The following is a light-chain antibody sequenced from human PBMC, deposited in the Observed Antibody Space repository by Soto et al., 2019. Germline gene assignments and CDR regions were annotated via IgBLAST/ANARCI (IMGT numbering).Light chain of an antibody. V-gene: IGLV2-14*01. CDR3: SSYTSSTTRV. Sequence: QSALTQPASVSGSPGQSISISCTGTSSDVGDYNYVSWYQQHPGKAPKLMIYDVSNRPSGVSNRFSGSKSGSTASLTISGLQAEDEADYYCSSYTSSTTRVFGTGTMLTVL. CDR2: DVS. CDR1: SSDVGDYNY. J-gene: IGLJ1*01.